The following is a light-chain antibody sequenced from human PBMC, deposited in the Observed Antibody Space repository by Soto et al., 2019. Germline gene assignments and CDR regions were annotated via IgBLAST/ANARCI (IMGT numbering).Light chain of an antibody. CDR3: LQDYSYPRT. J-gene: IGKJ1*01. CDR1: ETIRKD. V-gene: IGKV1-6*01. Sequence: AIQMTQFPSSLAASVGDRVTITCRASETIRKDLGWYQQKPGKATELLIYATSTLQSGVPSRFSGSGSCTDFTLTITSLQPEDFGTYYCLQDYSYPRTFGQGTKVEVK. CDR2: ATS.